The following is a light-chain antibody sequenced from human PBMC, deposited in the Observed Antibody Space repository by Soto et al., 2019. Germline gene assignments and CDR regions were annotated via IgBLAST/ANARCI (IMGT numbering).Light chain of an antibody. CDR1: QAIGND. CDR2: AAS. J-gene: IGKJ2*01. V-gene: IGKV1-6*01. Sequence: AIQMTQSPSSLSASVGDRVTITCRASQAIGNDLTWYQQKPVKAPNLLIFAASSLQSGVPSRFSGSGSGTDFTLTISSLQPEDFATYYCLQDYNYPLTFGQGTKLEIK. CDR3: LQDYNYPLT.